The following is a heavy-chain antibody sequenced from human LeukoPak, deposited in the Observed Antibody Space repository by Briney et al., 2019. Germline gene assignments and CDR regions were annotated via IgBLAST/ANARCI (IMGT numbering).Heavy chain of an antibody. V-gene: IGHV3-30*18. CDR1: GFTFSSYG. CDR3: AYDSSGYYYTPGDY. Sequence: GGSLRLSCVASGFTFSSYGMHWVRQAPGKGLEWVAVISYDGSDKNYADSVKGRFTISRDNSKNTLYLQMNSLRAEDTAVYYCAYDSSGYYYTPGDYWGQGTLVTVSS. D-gene: IGHD3-22*01. CDR2: ISYDGSDK. J-gene: IGHJ4*02.